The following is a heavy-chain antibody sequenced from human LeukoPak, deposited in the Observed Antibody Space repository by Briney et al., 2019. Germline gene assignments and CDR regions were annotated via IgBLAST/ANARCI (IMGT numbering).Heavy chain of an antibody. V-gene: IGHV4-39*07. CDR2: LFYSGNA. CDR1: GGSYSSSGYY. J-gene: IGHJ6*02. CDR3: ASSLGFTTRGYPLYYYYGMDV. Sequence: SETLSLTCTVSGGSYSSSGYYWGCFRQPPGKGLEWIGSLFYSGNAYYNPSLKSRVTISVDTSKNQFSLKLSSVTAADTAVYYCASSLGFTTRGYPLYYYYGMDVWGQGATVTVSS. D-gene: IGHD5-18*01.